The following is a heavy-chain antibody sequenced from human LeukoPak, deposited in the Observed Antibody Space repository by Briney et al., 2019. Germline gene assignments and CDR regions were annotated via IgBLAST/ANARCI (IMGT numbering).Heavy chain of an antibody. D-gene: IGHD3-22*01. CDR3: ERTDRSGYFGNVVAFDI. J-gene: IGHJ3*02. CDR1: GGSINSGSYA. V-gene: IGHV4-61*02. Sequence: SQTLSLTCTVSGGSINSGSYAWTWIRQPDGKGLEWIGRIHSSGSTDYTPSLKSRVPTLIDTYKNQFFLKLTSATAADTAVYYCERTDRSGYFGNVVAFDIWGQGTMVTVSS. CDR2: IHSSGST.